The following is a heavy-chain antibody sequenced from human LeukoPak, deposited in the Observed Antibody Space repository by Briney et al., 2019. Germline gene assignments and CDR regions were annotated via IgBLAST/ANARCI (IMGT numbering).Heavy chain of an antibody. V-gene: IGHV4-34*01. D-gene: IGHD7-27*01. Sequence: SETLSLTCAVYGGPFSGYYWNWIRQPPGKGLEWIGEINHNGYTNYNPSLESRVTISVDTSKNQFSLRVYSLTAADTAVYFCARAGTGDRSAVFDYWGQEILVTVSS. J-gene: IGHJ4*02. CDR1: GGPFSGYY. CDR3: ARAGTGDRSAVFDY. CDR2: INHNGYT.